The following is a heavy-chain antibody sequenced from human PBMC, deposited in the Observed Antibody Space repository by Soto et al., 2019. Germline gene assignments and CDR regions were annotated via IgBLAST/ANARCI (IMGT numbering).Heavy chain of an antibody. J-gene: IGHJ4*02. CDR1: GFTFSSYG. CDR3: AKDRVDSRGWSAPLRY. CDR2: ISYDGSNK. Sequence: QVQLVESGGGVVQPGRSLRLSCAASGFTFSSYGMHWVRQAPGKGLEWVAVISYDGSNKYYADSVKGRFTISRDNSKNALYRQMNSLRAEDTAVYYCAKDRVDSRGWSAPLRYWGQGTLVTVSS. D-gene: IGHD6-19*01. V-gene: IGHV3-30*18.